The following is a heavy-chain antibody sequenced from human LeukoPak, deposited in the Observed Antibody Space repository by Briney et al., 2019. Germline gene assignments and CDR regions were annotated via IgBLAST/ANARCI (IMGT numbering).Heavy chain of an antibody. D-gene: IGHD2-21*01. CDR1: GVSINDYY. CDR2: ISHTEGT. Sequence: PPETLSLTCGVFGVSINDYYWRWIRQSPGKGREGIGEISHTEGTRYNTSLERRVTMSVGTSENQSSRKLIFVTAADTAVYYCARIRCGHSGSLCYNHWGLGTLVTVSS. J-gene: IGHJ4*02. V-gene: IGHV4-34*01. CDR3: ARIRCGHSGSLCYNH.